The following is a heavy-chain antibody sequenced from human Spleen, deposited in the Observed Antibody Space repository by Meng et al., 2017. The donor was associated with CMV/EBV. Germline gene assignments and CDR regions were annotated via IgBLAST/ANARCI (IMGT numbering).Heavy chain of an antibody. CDR2: ISAYNGNT. Sequence: ASVKVSCKPFGYTFTSYGISWVRQAPGQGLEWMGWISAYNGNTNYAQKLQGRVTLTTGTSTNTAYMELRSLRSDDTAVYYCARVEPIVVVPAADVANYYYYGMDVWGQGTTVTVSS. V-gene: IGHV1-18*01. CDR3: ARVEPIVVVPAADVANYYYYGMDV. CDR1: GYTFTSYG. D-gene: IGHD2-2*01. J-gene: IGHJ6*02.